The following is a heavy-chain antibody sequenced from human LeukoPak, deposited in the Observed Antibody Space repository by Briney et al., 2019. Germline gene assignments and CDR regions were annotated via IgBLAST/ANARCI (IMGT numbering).Heavy chain of an antibody. D-gene: IGHD3-22*01. V-gene: IGHV1-2*02. CDR3: ARDVIDDSSGYYYNY. J-gene: IGHJ4*02. CDR2: INPNSGGT. CDR1: GYTFTGYY. Sequence: ASVKVSCKASGYTFTGYYMHWVRQAPGQGLEWMGWINPNSGGTDYAQKFQGRVTMTRDTSISTAYMELSRLRSDDTAVYYCARDVIDDSSGYYYNYWGQGTLVTVSS.